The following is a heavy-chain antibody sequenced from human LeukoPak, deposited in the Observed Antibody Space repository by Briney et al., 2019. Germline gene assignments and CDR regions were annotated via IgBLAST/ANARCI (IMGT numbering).Heavy chain of an antibody. Sequence: PGGSLRLSCAASGFTFSSYSMNWVRQAPGKGLEWVSSISSSSSYIYYADSVKGRFTTSRDNAKNSLYLQMNSLRAEDTAVYYCASNYGSGSYYTSGYWGQGTLVTVSS. D-gene: IGHD3-10*01. V-gene: IGHV3-21*01. CDR3: ASNYGSGSYYTSGY. CDR1: GFTFSSYS. J-gene: IGHJ4*02. CDR2: ISSSSSYI.